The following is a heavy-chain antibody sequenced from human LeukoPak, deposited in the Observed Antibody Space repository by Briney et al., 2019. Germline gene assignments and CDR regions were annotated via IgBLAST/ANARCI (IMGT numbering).Heavy chain of an antibody. CDR1: GGSFSGYY. J-gene: IGHJ5*02. CDR2: INHSGST. CDR3: ARVELGQLVLPNWFDP. Sequence: SETLSLTCAVYGGSFSGYYWSWIRQPPGKGLEWIGEINHSGSTNYNPSLTSRVTISVDTSRNQFSLTLSSVTAADTAVYYCARVELGQLVLPNWFDPWGQGTLVTVSS. V-gene: IGHV4-34*01. D-gene: IGHD6-13*01.